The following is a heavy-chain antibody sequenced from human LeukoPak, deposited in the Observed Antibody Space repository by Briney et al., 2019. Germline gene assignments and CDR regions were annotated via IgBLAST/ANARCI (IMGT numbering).Heavy chain of an antibody. CDR2: IYYSGST. V-gene: IGHV4-39*01. Sequence: PSETLSLTCTVYGGSSSSSSYYWGWIRQPPGKGLEWIGSIYYSGSTYYNPSLKSRVTISVDTSKNQFSLKLSSVTAADTAVYYCARRSRYGSGRVPYYFDYWGQGTLVTVSS. J-gene: IGHJ4*02. CDR1: GGSSSSSSYY. CDR3: ARRSRYGSGRVPYYFDY. D-gene: IGHD3-10*01.